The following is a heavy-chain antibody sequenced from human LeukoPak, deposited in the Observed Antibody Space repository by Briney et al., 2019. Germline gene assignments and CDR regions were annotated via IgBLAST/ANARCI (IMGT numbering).Heavy chain of an antibody. J-gene: IGHJ6*02. CDR2: IYYSGST. Sequence: PSETLSLTCTVSGGSISSSSYYWGWIRQPPGKGLEWIGSIYYSGSTYHNPSLKSRVTMSVDTSKNQFSLKLSSVTAADTAVYYCARHLWSGSSYGMDVWGQGSTVTVSS. D-gene: IGHD1-26*01. CDR1: GGSISSSSYY. CDR3: ARHLWSGSSYGMDV. V-gene: IGHV4-39*01.